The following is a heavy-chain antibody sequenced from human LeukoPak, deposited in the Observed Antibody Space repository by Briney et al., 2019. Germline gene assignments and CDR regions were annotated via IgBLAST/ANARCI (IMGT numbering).Heavy chain of an antibody. J-gene: IGHJ5*02. D-gene: IGHD4-17*01. V-gene: IGHV3-23*01. CDR1: GFTSSSYG. CDR2: ISGSGGST. CDR3: AKGRIGDLSGNNWFDP. Sequence: PGGSLRLSCAASGFTSSSYGMSWVRQAPGKGLEWVSGISGSGGSTYYADSVKGRFTISRDNSKNTLYLQMNSLRAEDTAVYYCAKGRIGDLSGNNWFDPWGQGTLVTVSS.